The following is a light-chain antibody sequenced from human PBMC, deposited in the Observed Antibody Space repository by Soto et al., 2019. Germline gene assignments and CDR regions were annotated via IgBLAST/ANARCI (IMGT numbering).Light chain of an antibody. V-gene: IGLV2-23*01. CDR2: EGS. Sequence: QSALTQPASVSGSLGQSTTISCTGTSSDVGSYNIVSWYQQHPGKVPKLIIYEGSSRPSGVSNRFSGSKSGNTVALTISGLQAEDEADYYCCSYAGSSNWVFGGGTKLTVL. J-gene: IGLJ3*02. CDR1: SSDVGSYNI. CDR3: CSYAGSSNWV.